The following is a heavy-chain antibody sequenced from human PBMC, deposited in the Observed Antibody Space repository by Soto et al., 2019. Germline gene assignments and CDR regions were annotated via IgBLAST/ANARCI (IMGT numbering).Heavy chain of an antibody. CDR1: GFTFSNYD. J-gene: IGHJ4*02. CDR3: ATHYSTLLDY. V-gene: IGHV3-23*01. D-gene: IGHD4-4*01. CDR2: INNNGGFT. Sequence: GGSLRLYCAVSGFTFSNYDMSWVRQAPGKGLEYVSAINNNGGFTFYIDSVKGRFTISRDNSKKTLYLQMNSLSAEDMAVYYCATHYSTLLDYWGQGTLVTVSS.